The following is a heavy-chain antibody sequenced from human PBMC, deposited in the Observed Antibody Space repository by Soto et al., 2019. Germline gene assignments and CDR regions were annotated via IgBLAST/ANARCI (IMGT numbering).Heavy chain of an antibody. CDR3: ARAGTVGATLGWFDP. Sequence: QVQLQESGPGLVKPSQTLSLTCTVSGGSISSGGYYWSWIRQHPGKGLEWIGYIYYSGSTYYNPSLTSRVTISVDTSKNQFSLKRSSVTAADTAVYYCARAGTVGATLGWFDPCGQGTLVTVSS. J-gene: IGHJ5*02. D-gene: IGHD1-26*01. CDR1: GGSISSGGYY. V-gene: IGHV4-31*03. CDR2: IYYSGST.